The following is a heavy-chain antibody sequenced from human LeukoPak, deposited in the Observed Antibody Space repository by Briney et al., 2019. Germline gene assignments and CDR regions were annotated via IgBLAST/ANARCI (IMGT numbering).Heavy chain of an antibody. CDR3: AKSDCTSTSCYTIDY. CDR1: GFTFSSYG. V-gene: IGHV3-30*18. D-gene: IGHD2-2*02. J-gene: IGHJ4*02. CDR2: ISYDGSNK. Sequence: AGGSLRLSCAASGFTFSSYGMHWVRQAPGKGLEWVAVISYDGSNKYYADSVKGRFTIYRDNSKNTLYLQMNSLRAEDTAVYYCAKSDCTSTSCYTIDYWGQGTLVTVSS.